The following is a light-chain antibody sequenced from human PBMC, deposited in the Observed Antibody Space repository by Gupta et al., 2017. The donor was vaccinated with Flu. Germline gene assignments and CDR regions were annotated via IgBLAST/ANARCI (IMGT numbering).Light chain of an antibody. J-gene: IGKJ3*01. V-gene: IGKV1-33*01. CDR3: QQYDNHAYT. Sequence: RSPSSASVGDRDTICRHARHENSNYLNWYQQKPGKAPKLLIYDASNGATGIPSRFSGSGSGTDFTFTIRSLQPEDFAKYYCQQYDNHAYTFGHGTKVDIK. CDR1: HENSNY. CDR2: DAS.